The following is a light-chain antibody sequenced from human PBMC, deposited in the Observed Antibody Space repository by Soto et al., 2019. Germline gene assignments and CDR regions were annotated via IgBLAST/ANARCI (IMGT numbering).Light chain of an antibody. Sequence: DIQMTQSPSAMSASVGDRVTITCRASQCISNYLVWVQQKSGEVPKRLIYGAFNLHSGVPSRFSGSGSGTDFTLTSSSLQPEESSTYSCLQHNSHPWTFGQGPKVEL. CDR1: QCISNY. J-gene: IGKJ1*01. CDR2: GAF. V-gene: IGKV1-17*03. CDR3: LQHNSHPWT.